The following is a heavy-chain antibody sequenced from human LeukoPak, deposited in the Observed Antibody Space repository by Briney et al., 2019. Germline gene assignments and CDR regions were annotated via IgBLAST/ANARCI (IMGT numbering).Heavy chain of an antibody. CDR3: ASRDYEGAFDI. J-gene: IGHJ3*02. CDR1: GYSFSNYW. D-gene: IGHD4-17*01. Sequence: GESLKISCKGSGYSFSNYWIAWVRQMPGKGLQWMGSVYPGDSDTRYSPSFQGQVTISADKSISTAYLQWSSLKASDTAMYYCASRDYEGAFDIWGQGTMVTVSS. V-gene: IGHV5-51*01. CDR2: VYPGDSDT.